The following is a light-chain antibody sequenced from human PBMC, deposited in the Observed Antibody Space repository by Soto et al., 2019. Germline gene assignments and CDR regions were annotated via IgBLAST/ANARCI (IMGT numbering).Light chain of an antibody. V-gene: IGLV2-18*02. Sequence: QSARTQPPSVSGSPGQSVTISCTGTSSDVGSYNRVSWYQQPPGTAPKLMIYEVSNRPSGVPDRFSGSKSGNTASLAISGLQAEDEADYYCSSYTSNNNYVFGTGTKLTVL. CDR1: SSDVGSYNR. CDR2: EVS. J-gene: IGLJ1*01. CDR3: SSYTSNNNYV.